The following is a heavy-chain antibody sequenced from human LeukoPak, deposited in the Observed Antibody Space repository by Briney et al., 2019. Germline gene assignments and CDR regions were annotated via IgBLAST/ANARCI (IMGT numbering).Heavy chain of an antibody. Sequence: ASVKVSCKTSGYSENFYGITWVRQVAGRGLEWMGWISAYNGNTNYAQKLQGRVTMTTDTSTSTAYMELRSLRSDDTAVYYCARVPRGLTSSSDYWGQGTLVTVSS. V-gene: IGHV1-18*01. CDR3: ARVPRGLTSSSDY. CDR1: GYSENFYG. D-gene: IGHD3-10*01. J-gene: IGHJ4*02. CDR2: ISAYNGNT.